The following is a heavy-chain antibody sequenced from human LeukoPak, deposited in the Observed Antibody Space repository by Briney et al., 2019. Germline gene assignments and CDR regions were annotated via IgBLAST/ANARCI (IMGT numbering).Heavy chain of an antibody. Sequence: PSETLSLTCAVYGGSFSGYYWSWIRQPPGKGLEWIGEINHSGSTNYNPSLKSRVTISVDTSKNQFSLKLSSVTAADTAVYYCARLGRIAVAGTDYWGQGTLVTVSS. D-gene: IGHD6-19*01. CDR2: INHSGST. V-gene: IGHV4-34*01. J-gene: IGHJ4*02. CDR3: ARLGRIAVAGTDY. CDR1: GGSFSGYY.